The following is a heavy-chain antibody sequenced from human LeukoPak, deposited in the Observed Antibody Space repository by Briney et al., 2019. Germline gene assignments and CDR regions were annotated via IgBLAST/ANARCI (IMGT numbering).Heavy chain of an antibody. CDR1: GGTFSSYA. CDR2: INPSGGST. V-gene: IGHV1-46*01. CDR3: AALRTSYGYYYGMDV. Sequence: ASVKVSCKASGGTFSSYAISWVRQAPGQGLEWMGIINPSGGSTSYAQKFQGRVTMTRDTSTSTVYMELSSLRSEDTAVYYCAALRTSYGYYYGMDVWGQGTTVTVSS. J-gene: IGHJ6*02. D-gene: IGHD5-18*01.